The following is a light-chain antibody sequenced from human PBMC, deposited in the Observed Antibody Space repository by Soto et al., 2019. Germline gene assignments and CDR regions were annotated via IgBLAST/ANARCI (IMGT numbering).Light chain of an antibody. Sequence: QSALTQPAYVSGSPGQSITISCTGTSSDVGGYNYVSWYQQHPGKAPKLMIYDVSNRPSGVSNRFSGSKSGNTASLTISGLQAEDEADYYCSSYTSSSTLGVFGGGTKLTV. CDR2: DVS. CDR3: SSYTSSSTLGV. V-gene: IGLV2-14*01. J-gene: IGLJ2*01. CDR1: SSDVGGYNY.